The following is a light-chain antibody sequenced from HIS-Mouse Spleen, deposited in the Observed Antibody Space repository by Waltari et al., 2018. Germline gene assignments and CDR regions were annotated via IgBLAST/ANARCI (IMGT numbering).Light chain of an antibody. V-gene: IGLV2-11*01. CDR3: CSYAGSYTFEVV. Sequence: QSALTQPRSVSGSPGQSITISCTGTSSDAGGYNYVPWSQQHLGKAHKLMIYDVSKRPSGVPDRFSGSKSGNTASLTISGLQAEDEADYYCCSYAGSYTFEVVFGGGTKLTVL. CDR1: SSDAGGYNY. CDR2: DVS. J-gene: IGLJ2*01.